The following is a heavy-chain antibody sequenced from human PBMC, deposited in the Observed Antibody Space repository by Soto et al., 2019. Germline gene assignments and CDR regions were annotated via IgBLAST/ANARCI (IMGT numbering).Heavy chain of an antibody. Sequence: QVQLQESGPGLVKPSETLSLTCTVSGGSISSYYWSWIRQPPGTGLEWIGYIHYTGTTTYNPSLRSRVTMSVDTSNNQFSLTLPSVTAADTAVYYCARGEINYVWYFDLWGRGSPVTVSS. CDR2: IHYTGTT. V-gene: IGHV4-59*01. D-gene: IGHD1-7*01. CDR1: GGSISSYY. CDR3: ARGEINYVWYFDL. J-gene: IGHJ2*01.